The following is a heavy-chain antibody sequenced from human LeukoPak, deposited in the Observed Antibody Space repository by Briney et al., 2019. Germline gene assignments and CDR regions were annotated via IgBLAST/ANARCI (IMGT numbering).Heavy chain of an antibody. J-gene: IGHJ3*02. V-gene: IGHV4-59*01. CDR2: IYYSGST. D-gene: IGHD3-10*01. CDR1: GGSISSYY. Sequence: PSETLSLTCTVSGGSISSYYWSWIRQPPGKGLDWIGYIYYSGSTNYNPSLRSRVTISLDTSKNQFSLKLSSVTAADTAVYYCARSSYYYGADAFNIWGQGTMVTVSS. CDR3: ARSSYYYGADAFNI.